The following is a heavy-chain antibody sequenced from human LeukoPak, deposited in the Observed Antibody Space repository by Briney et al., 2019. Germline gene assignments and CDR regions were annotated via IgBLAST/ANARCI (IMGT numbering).Heavy chain of an antibody. V-gene: IGHV1-18*01. CDR1: GYSFTSYG. J-gene: IGHJ4*02. D-gene: IGHD6-13*01. CDR3: ASTSIAAGDDY. Sequence: ASVKVSCKASGYSFTSYGISWVRQAPGQGLEWMGWISAYNGNTNYAQKLQGRVTMTTDTSTSTAYMELRSLRSDDTAVYYCASTSIAAGDDYWGQGTLVTVSS. CDR2: ISAYNGNT.